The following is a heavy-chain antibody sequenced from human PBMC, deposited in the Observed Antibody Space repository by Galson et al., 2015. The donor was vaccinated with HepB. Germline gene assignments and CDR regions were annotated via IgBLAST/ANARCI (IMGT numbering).Heavy chain of an antibody. CDR2: ISWDGGST. CDR3: AKVGRFDHYFDY. J-gene: IGHJ4*02. V-gene: IGHV3-43*01. CDR1: GFTFDDYT. Sequence: GSLRLSCAASGFTFDDYTMHWVRQAPGKGLEWVSLISWDGGSTYYADSVKGRFTISRDNSKNPLYLQMNSLRTEDTALYYCAKVGRFDHYFDYWGQGTLVTVSS. D-gene: IGHD1-26*01.